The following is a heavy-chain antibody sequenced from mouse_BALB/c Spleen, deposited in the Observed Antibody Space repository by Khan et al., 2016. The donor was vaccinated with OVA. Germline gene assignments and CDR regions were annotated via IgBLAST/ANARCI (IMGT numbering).Heavy chain of an antibody. CDR3: ARGGYGGFAY. CDR2: MFPGDGST. CDR1: GYTFTSYD. D-gene: IGHD2-14*01. V-gene: IGHV1-85*01. J-gene: IGHJ3*01. Sequence: QVRLQQSGAELVKPGASVKLSCKASGYTFTSYDINWVRQRPEQGLEWIGWMFPGDGSTKYNENFKGTATLTTDKSSSTAYMQLSRLTSEDSGAYFCARGGYGGFAYWGQGTLVTVSA.